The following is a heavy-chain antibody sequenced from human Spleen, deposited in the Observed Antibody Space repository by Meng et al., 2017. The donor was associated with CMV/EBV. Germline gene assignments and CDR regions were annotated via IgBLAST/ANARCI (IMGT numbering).Heavy chain of an antibody. CDR1: GGSISSNNYF. CDR3: ARHTLGGFDP. V-gene: IGHV4-39*01. CDR2: IYYSGST. Sequence: CTVSGGSISSNNYFWGWIRQPPGKGLEWIGTIYYSGSTYYNPSLKSRVTIFVDTSKNQFSLKLSSVTAADTAVYYCARHTLGGFDPWGQGTLVTVSS. D-gene: IGHD3-16*01. J-gene: IGHJ5*02.